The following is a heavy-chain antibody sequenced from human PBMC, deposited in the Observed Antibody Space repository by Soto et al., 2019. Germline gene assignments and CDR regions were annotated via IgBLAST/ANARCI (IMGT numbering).Heavy chain of an antibody. CDR3: ARDRGYNSVWSSDDSFDD. CDR2: IYVGGST. D-gene: IGHD6-19*01. Sequence: EVQLVESGGALVQPGGSLRLSCAASGFTVSDYYMHWVRQAPGKGLEWVSVIYVGGSTAYAESVKGRLTISRDNSKNTVYLQIDSLKAEDTAVYYCARDRGYNSVWSSDDSFDDWGQGTVVSVSS. V-gene: IGHV3-66*01. CDR1: GFTVSDYY. J-gene: IGHJ3*01.